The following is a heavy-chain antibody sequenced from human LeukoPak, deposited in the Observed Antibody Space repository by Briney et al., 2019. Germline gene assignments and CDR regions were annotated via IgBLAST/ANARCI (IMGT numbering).Heavy chain of an antibody. Sequence: SETLSLTCTVSGYSISSGYYWGWVRPPPGKGLEWIGTIYHSGSTYYNPSLKSRVTISIDTSKNQFSLKLSSVTAADTAVFYCARALYSSGWYHFDYWGQGTLVTVSS. CDR2: IYHSGST. CDR1: GYSISSGYY. CDR3: ARALYSSGWYHFDY. J-gene: IGHJ4*02. V-gene: IGHV4-38-2*02. D-gene: IGHD6-19*01.